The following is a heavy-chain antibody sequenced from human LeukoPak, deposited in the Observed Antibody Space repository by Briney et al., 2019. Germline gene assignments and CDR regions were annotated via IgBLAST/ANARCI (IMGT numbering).Heavy chain of an antibody. V-gene: IGHV3-23*01. Sequence: GGSLRLFCAACGFPFSRFAMSWVRQAPGKGLECASAISGSGGSTYYADSVKGRFTISRDNSKNTLYLQMNSLRAEDTAVYYCAKRRGLELLYYYYMDVWGKGTTVTVSS. CDR3: AKRRGLELLYYYYMDV. D-gene: IGHD1-7*01. CDR2: ISGSGGST. CDR1: GFPFSRFA. J-gene: IGHJ6*03.